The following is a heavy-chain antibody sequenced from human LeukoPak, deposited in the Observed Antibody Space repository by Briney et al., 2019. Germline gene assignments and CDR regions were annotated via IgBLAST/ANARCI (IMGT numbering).Heavy chain of an antibody. CDR3: VLVDTAMVGFDY. D-gene: IGHD5-18*01. J-gene: IGHJ4*02. V-gene: IGHV4-38-2*02. CDR2: IYHSGST. Sequence: SETLSLTCTVSGGSISSGYYWGWIRQPPGKGLEWIGSIYHSGSTYYNPSLKSRVTISVDTSKNQFSLKLSSVTAADTAVYYCVLVDTAMVGFDYWGQGTLVTVSS. CDR1: GGSISSGYY.